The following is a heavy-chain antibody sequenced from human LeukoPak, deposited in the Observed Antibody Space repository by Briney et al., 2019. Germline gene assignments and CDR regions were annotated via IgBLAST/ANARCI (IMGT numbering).Heavy chain of an antibody. D-gene: IGHD3-16*01. V-gene: IGHV4-61*02. CDR3: ATIKVWGAAGAFDY. CDR2: IYTSGST. CDR1: GGSISSGSYY. Sequence: PSETLSLTCTVSGGSISSGSYYWSWIRQPAGKGLEWIGRIYTSGSTNYNPSLKSRVTISVDTSKNQFSLKLSSVTAADTAVYYCATIKVWGAAGAFDYWGQGTLVTVSS. J-gene: IGHJ4*02.